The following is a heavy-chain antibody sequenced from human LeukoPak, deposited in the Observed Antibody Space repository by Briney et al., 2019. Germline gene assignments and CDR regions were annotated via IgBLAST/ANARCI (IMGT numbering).Heavy chain of an antibody. D-gene: IGHD4-17*01. CDR2: IYYSGST. V-gene: IGHV4-39*01. CDR3: ARSEKTTVTTPGDY. J-gene: IGHJ4*02. CDR1: GGSISSSSYY. Sequence: SETLSLTCTVSGGSISSSSYYWGWIRQPPGKGLGWIGSIYYSGSTYYNPSLKSRVTISVDTSKNQFSLKLSSVTAADTAVYYCARSEKTTVTTPGDYWGQGTLVTVSS.